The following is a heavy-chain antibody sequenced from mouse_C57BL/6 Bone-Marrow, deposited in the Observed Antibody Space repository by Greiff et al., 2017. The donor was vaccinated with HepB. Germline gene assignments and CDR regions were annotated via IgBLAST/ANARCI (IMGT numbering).Heavy chain of an antibody. CDR2: IYPGDGDT. D-gene: IGHD1-1*01. CDR3: ARHYYGSSYVVLAY. J-gene: IGHJ2*01. V-gene: IGHV1-82*01. CDR1: GYAFSSSW. Sequence: QVQLQQSGPELVKPGASVKISCKASGYAFSSSWMNWVKQRPGKGLEWIGRIYPGDGDTNYNGKFKGKATLTADKSSSTAYMQLSSLTSEDSAVYFCARHYYGSSYVVLAYWGQGTTLTVSS.